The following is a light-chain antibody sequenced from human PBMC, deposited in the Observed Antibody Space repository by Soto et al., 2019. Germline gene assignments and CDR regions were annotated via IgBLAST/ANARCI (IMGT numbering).Light chain of an antibody. V-gene: IGKV1-5*03. J-gene: IGKJ1*01. CDR1: QTITTS. CDR3: QQYDSYSLRT. Sequence: DIQMTQSPSTLSASVGDRVTITCRASQTITTSLAWYQQKPGKAPKLLIYKASSLESGVPSRFSGSGSGTAFTLTISRLQPDDFATYYCQQYDSYSLRTFGQGTRVEI. CDR2: KAS.